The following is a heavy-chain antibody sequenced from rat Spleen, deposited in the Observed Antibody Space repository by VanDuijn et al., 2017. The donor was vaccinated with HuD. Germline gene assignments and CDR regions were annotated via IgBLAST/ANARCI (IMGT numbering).Heavy chain of an antibody. V-gene: IGHV5-20*01. Sequence: EVQLVETGGGLVQPGRSLKLSCVASGFTFSDYYMAWVRQAPTKGLEWVASISYDGGSTSYRDSVKGRFTISRDNAKSSLYLQMDSLRSEDTATYYCTTGYYDGYYLVFDYWGQGVMVTVSS. CDR1: GFTFSDYY. CDR2: ISYDGGST. D-gene: IGHD1-12*03. CDR3: TTGYYDGYYLVFDY. J-gene: IGHJ2*01.